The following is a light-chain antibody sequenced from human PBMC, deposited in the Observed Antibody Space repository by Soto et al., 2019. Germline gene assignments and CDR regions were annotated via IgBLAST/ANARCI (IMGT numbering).Light chain of an antibody. J-gene: IGKJ4*01. CDR3: QQYGSSPLT. CDR2: GAS. CDR1: QSVSSSF. Sequence: EIVLTQSPGTPSLSPGERATLSCRSRQSVSSSFLAWYQQKPGQAPRLLIYGASSRATGIPDRFSGSGSGTDFALTISRLEHEDVAVYYCQQYGSSPLTFGGGTKVEIK. V-gene: IGKV3-20*01.